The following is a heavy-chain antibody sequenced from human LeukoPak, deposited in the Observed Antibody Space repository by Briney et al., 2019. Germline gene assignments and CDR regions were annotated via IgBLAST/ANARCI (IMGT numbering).Heavy chain of an antibody. CDR2: IFASGTT. CDR3: AREGSAFDI. CDR1: GGSISSYY. Sequence: SETLSLTCTVSGGSISSYYWSWIRQPTGKGLEWIGRIFASGTTKYNPSLKSRVTMSVETSKNQFSLKLSSVTAADTAVYYCAREGSAFDIWGQGTMVTVS. J-gene: IGHJ3*02. V-gene: IGHV4-4*07.